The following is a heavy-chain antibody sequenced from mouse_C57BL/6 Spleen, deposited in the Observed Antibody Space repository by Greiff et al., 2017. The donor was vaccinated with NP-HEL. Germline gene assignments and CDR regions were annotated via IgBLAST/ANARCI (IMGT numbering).Heavy chain of an antibody. J-gene: IGHJ1*03. D-gene: IGHD2-5*01. V-gene: IGHV14-2*01. CDR2: IDPEDGET. CDR1: GFNITDYY. CDR3: ARPYYSNSPYWYFDV. Sequence: VQLQQSGAELVKPGASVKLSCTASGFNITDYYMHWVKQRTEQGLEWIGRIDPEDGETKYAPKFQGKATITADTSSNTAYLQLSSLTSEDTAVYYCARPYYSNSPYWYFDVWGTGTTVTVSS.